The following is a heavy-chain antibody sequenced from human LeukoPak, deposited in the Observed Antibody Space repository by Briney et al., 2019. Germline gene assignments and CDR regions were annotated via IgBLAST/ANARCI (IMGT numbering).Heavy chain of an antibody. Sequence: PGGSLRLSCAASGFTVSSNYMSWVRQAPGKGLEWVSVIYSGGSTYYADSVKGRFTISRDNSKNTLYLQMNSLRAEDTAVYYCARVSSGSSYPYYFDYWGQGTLVTVSS. CDR3: ARVSSGSSYPYYFDY. V-gene: IGHV3-53*01. J-gene: IGHJ4*02. CDR2: IYSGGST. D-gene: IGHD1-26*01. CDR1: GFTVSSNY.